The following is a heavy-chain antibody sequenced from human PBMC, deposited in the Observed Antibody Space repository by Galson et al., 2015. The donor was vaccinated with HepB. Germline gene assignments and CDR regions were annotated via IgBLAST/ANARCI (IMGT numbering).Heavy chain of an antibody. CDR2: INPSGGST. Sequence: SVKVSCKASGYTFTGYYMHWVRQAPGQGLECMGIINPSGGSTSYAQKFQGRVTMTRDTSTSTVYMELSSLRSEDTAVYYCARDQGSGYTTNAFDIWGQGTMVTVSS. V-gene: IGHV1-46*01. J-gene: IGHJ3*02. CDR1: GYTFTGYY. CDR3: ARDQGSGYTTNAFDI. D-gene: IGHD3-22*01.